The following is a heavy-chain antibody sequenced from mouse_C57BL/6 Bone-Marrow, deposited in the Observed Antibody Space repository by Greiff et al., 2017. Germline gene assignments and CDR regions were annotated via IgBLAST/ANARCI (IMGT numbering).Heavy chain of an antibody. Sequence: QVQLQQPGAELVKPGASVKMSCKASGYTFTSYWMHWVKQRPIQGLEWIGNIDPSDSETHYNQKFKDKATLTVDKSSSTAYMQLSSLTYEDSAVYFCAREGITTVVAWGQGTSVTVSS. CDR3: AREGITTVVA. CDR1: GYTFTSYW. V-gene: IGHV1-52*01. CDR2: IDPSDSET. D-gene: IGHD1-1*01. J-gene: IGHJ4*01.